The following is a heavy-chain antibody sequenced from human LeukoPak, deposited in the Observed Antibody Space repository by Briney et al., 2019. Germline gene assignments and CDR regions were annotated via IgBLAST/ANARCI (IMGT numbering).Heavy chain of an antibody. V-gene: IGHV4-59*08. CDR2: IYYSGST. CDR1: GGSISSYY. CDR3: ARQPEYGGPWYFDY. J-gene: IGHJ4*02. D-gene: IGHD4/OR15-4a*01. Sequence: SETLSLTCTVSGGSISSYYWSWIRQPPGKGLEWIGYIYYSGSTNYNPSLKSRVTISVDTSKNQFSPKLSSVTAADTAVYYCARQPEYGGPWYFDYWGQGTLVTVSS.